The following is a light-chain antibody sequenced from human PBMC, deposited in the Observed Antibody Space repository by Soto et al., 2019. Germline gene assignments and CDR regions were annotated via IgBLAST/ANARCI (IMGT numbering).Light chain of an antibody. Sequence: QSVLTQSSSASASLGSSVKLTYILSSGHSTYIIAWHQQQPGKAPRFLMTLDRSGSYNRGSGVPDRFSGSSSGADRYLTISNLQFEDEGDYYCETWYSNTHKVFGGGTQLTVL. CDR1: SGHSTYI. J-gene: IGLJ3*02. V-gene: IGLV4-60*02. CDR2: LDRSGSY. CDR3: ETWYSNTHKV.